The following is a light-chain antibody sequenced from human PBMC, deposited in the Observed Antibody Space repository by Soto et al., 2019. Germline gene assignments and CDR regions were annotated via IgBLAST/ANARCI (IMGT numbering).Light chain of an antibody. V-gene: IGKV1-5*03. Sequence: DIQMTQSPSTLSASVGDRVTIICRASQTISSWLAWYQQKGGKAPKLLIYKASTLKSGVPSRFSGSGSGTEFTLTISSLQPDDFATYYCQHYNSYSEAFGQGTKVDIK. J-gene: IGKJ1*01. CDR1: QTISSW. CDR2: KAS. CDR3: QHYNSYSEA.